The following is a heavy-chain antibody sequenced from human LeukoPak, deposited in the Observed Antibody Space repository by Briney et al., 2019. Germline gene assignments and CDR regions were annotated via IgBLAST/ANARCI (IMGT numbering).Heavy chain of an antibody. CDR1: GYTFTSYD. CDR3: ARGSLGRSWFRTIYNWFDP. D-gene: IGHD6-13*01. CDR2: MHPNSGNT. J-gene: IGHJ5*02. Sequence: ASVNVSFKSSGYTFTSYDSNWVRQATGQGLEWMGWMHPNSGNTGYAQKFRGRVTMTRNTSISTPYMELSSVRSEDTAVYYCARGSLGRSWFRTIYNWFDPWGEGTLVTVSS. V-gene: IGHV1-8*01.